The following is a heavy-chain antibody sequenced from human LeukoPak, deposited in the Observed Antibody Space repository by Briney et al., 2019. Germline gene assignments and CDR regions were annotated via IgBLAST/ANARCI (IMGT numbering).Heavy chain of an antibody. Sequence: ASVKVSRKASGYTFTSYGISWVRQAPGQGLEWMGWISAYNGNTNYAQKLQGRVTMTTDTSTSTAYMELRSLRSEDTAVYYCAREQKYSSSWREMTFDIWGQGTMVTVSS. V-gene: IGHV1-18*01. J-gene: IGHJ3*02. CDR3: AREQKYSSSWREMTFDI. CDR1: GYTFTSYG. D-gene: IGHD6-13*01. CDR2: ISAYNGNT.